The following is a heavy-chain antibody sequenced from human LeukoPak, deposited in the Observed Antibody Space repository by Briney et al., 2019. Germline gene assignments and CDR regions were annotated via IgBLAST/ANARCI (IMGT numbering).Heavy chain of an antibody. D-gene: IGHD5-18*01. CDR2: ISWNSGSI. Sequence: GRSLRLSCAASGFTFDDYAMHWVRQAPGKGLEWVSGISWNSGSIGYADSVKGRFTISRDNAKNSLYLQMNSLRAEDTALYYCAKQKTGIQLWPTYFDYWGQGALVTVSS. CDR1: GFTFDDYA. CDR3: AKQKTGIQLWPTYFDY. V-gene: IGHV3-9*01. J-gene: IGHJ4*02.